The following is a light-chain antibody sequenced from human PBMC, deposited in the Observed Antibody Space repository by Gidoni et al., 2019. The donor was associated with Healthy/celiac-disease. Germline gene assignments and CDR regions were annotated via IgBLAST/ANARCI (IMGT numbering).Light chain of an antibody. Sequence: DIQMTQSPSSLSASVGDRVTITCRASQSINSYLNWYQQKPGKAPKLLIYAASSLQSGVPSRFSGSGSGTEFTLTISSLQPEDFATYYCQQSYSTPFTFGPXTKVDIK. CDR2: AAS. CDR3: QQSYSTPFT. J-gene: IGKJ3*01. CDR1: QSINSY. V-gene: IGKV1-39*01.